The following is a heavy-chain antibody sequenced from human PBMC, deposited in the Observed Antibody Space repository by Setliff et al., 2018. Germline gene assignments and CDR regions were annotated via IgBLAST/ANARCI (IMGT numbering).Heavy chain of an antibody. Sequence: PSETLSLTCTVSGGSISSYYWSWIRQPPGKGLEWIASIHYSENTYYNPSLKTRVTISVDTSKNQFSLKLSFVTAADTAVYYCARHPSSGSYYGGSTFYFDDWGPGILVTVSS. D-gene: IGHD1-26*01. CDR3: ARHPSSGSYYGGSTFYFDD. CDR1: GGSISSYY. V-gene: IGHV4-59*05. CDR2: IHYSENT. J-gene: IGHJ4*02.